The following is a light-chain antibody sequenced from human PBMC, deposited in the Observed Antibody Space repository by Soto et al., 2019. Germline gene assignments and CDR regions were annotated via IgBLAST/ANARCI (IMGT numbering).Light chain of an antibody. CDR2: AAS. Sequence: AIQMTQSPSSLSASVGDRVTITCRASQGIGNDLGWYQQKPGKAPKLLIYAASSLQSGVPSRFSGSGSGTDFTLTISSLQPEDFATYYCLQDYNYPYTFGQGTELEIK. CDR1: QGIGND. V-gene: IGKV1-6*01. J-gene: IGKJ2*01. CDR3: LQDYNYPYT.